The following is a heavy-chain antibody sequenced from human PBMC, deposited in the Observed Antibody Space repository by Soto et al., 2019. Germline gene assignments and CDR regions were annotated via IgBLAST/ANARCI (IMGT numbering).Heavy chain of an antibody. CDR3: AKETAYCGGDCYSSAFDI. J-gene: IGHJ3*02. D-gene: IGHD2-21*02. CDR1: GFTFSSYA. CDR2: ISGSGGST. V-gene: IGHV3-23*01. Sequence: EVQLLESGGGLVQPGGSLRLSCAASGFTFSSYAMSWVRQAPGKGLEWVSAISGSGGSTYYADSVKGRFTISRDNSKNTLYLQINSLRAEDTAVYYCAKETAYCGGDCYSSAFDIWGQGTMVTVSS.